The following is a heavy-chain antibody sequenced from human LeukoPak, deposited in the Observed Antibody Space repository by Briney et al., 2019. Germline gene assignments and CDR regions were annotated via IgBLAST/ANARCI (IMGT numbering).Heavy chain of an antibody. Sequence: KSGGSLRLSCAASGFTFSSYSMNWVRQAPGKGLEGVSSISSSSSYIYYADSVKGRFTISRDNAKNSLYLQMNSLRAEDTAVYYCASLAYCGGDCQNLFDYWGQGTLVTVSS. CDR1: GFTFSSYS. V-gene: IGHV3-21*01. CDR3: ASLAYCGGDCQNLFDY. CDR2: ISSSSSYI. J-gene: IGHJ4*02. D-gene: IGHD2-21*02.